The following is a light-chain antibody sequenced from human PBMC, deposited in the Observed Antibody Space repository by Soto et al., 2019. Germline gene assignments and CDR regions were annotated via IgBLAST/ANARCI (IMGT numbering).Light chain of an antibody. Sequence: EIVMTQSPATLSVSPGERATLSCRASQSVSSNLAWYQQKPGQAPRLLIYGASTRATGIPARFSGSGSGTEFTLTISSLQSEDFSVYYCQQYNNWPPVTFGQGTKVEIK. CDR2: GAS. CDR1: QSVSSN. CDR3: QQYNNWPPVT. V-gene: IGKV3-15*01. J-gene: IGKJ1*01.